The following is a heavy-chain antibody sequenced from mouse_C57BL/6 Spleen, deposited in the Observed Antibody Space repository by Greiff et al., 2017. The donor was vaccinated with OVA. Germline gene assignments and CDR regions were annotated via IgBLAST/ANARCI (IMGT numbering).Heavy chain of an antibody. V-gene: IGHV1-26*01. Sequence: VQLQQSGPELVKPGASVKISCKASGYTFTDYYMNWVKQSHGKSLEWIGDINPNNGGTSYNQKFKGKATLTVDKSSSTAYMELRSLTSEDSAVYYCAREDGYDYVGFDYWGQGTTRTVSS. J-gene: IGHJ2*01. CDR1: GYTFTDYY. D-gene: IGHD2-4*01. CDR2: INPNNGGT. CDR3: AREDGYDYVGFDY.